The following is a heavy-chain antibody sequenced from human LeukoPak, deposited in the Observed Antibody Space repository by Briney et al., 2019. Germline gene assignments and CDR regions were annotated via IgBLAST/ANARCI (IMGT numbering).Heavy chain of an antibody. D-gene: IGHD1-1*01. V-gene: IGHV3-7*01. CDR1: GFTFSSYW. J-gene: IGHJ6*03. Sequence: GGSLRLSCAASGFTFSSYWMSWIRQAPGKGLEWVANIKQNGSDKYYVDSVKGRFTISRDNAKNSLYLQMNSLRAEDTAVYYCARERYSYYYYYMDVWGKGTTVTVSS. CDR3: ARERYSYYYYYMDV. CDR2: IKQNGSDK.